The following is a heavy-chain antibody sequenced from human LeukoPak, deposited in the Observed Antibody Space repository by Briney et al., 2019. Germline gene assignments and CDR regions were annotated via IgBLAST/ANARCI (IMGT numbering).Heavy chain of an antibody. CDR1: GGSISSYY. J-gene: IGHJ2*01. Sequence: SETLSLTCTVSGGSISSYYWGWIRQPPGKGLEWIGSIYYSGSTYYNPSLKSRVTISVDTSKNQFSLKLSSVTAADTAVYYCARGGTLADSSGWKFWYFDLWGRGTLVTVSS. V-gene: IGHV4-39*07. CDR2: IYYSGST. CDR3: ARGGTLADSSGWKFWYFDL. D-gene: IGHD6-25*01.